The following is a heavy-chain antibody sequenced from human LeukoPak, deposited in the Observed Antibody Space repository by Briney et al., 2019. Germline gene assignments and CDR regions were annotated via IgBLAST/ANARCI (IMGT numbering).Heavy chain of an antibody. CDR1: GYSFPNFG. CDR2: ISAYYGHA. V-gene: IGHV1-18*01. Sequence: GASVKVSCKASGYSFPNFGISWVRQAPGQGLEWMGWISAYYGHATYAQKFQGRVTMTTDSATTTGYMELRSLRSDDTAVYYCARVGKFDSFDYWGQGTLVTVSS. J-gene: IGHJ4*02. D-gene: IGHD4-23*01. CDR3: ARVGKFDSFDY.